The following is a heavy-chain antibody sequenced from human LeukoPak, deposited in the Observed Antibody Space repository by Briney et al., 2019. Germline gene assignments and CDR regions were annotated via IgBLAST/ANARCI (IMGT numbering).Heavy chain of an antibody. V-gene: IGHV3-48*04. CDR2: ISTSSSSI. CDR1: GFTFSSYN. D-gene: IGHD1-26*01. J-gene: IGHJ4*02. CDR3: ARAAGGSGRSDY. Sequence: GGSLRLSCAASGFTFSSYNMNWVLQAPGKGLERISYISTSSSSIYYADSVKGRFTTSRDNAKNSLYLQMSSLTVEDTAVYYCARAAGGSGRSDYWGQGTLVTVSS.